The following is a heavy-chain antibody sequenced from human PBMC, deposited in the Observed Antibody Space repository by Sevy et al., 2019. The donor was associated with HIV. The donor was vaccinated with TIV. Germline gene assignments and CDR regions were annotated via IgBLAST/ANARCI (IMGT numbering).Heavy chain of an antibody. D-gene: IGHD3-9*01. CDR2: ISYDGSNK. CDR3: ARVGGYDILTGYYIQPY. Sequence: GGSLRLSCAASGFTFSSYAMHWVRQAPGKGLEWVAVISYDGSNKYYADSVKGRFTISRDNSKNTLYLQMNSLRAEDMAVYYCARVGGYDILTGYYIQPYWGQGTLVTVSS. J-gene: IGHJ4*02. CDR1: GFTFSSYA. V-gene: IGHV3-30-3*01.